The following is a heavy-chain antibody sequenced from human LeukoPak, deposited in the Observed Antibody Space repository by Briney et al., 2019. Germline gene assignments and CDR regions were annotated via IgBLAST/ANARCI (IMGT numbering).Heavy chain of an antibody. Sequence: KASETLSLTCSVSGGSISSYYWSWIRQPPGKALEWIGNIFYTGSTYYSPSLKSRVTISLDTSRNQFSLRLNSVTAADTAVYYCARGATVTTEFDAFDIWGQGTMVTVSS. V-gene: IGHV4-59*01. J-gene: IGHJ3*02. CDR3: ARGATVTTEFDAFDI. CDR2: IFYTGST. D-gene: IGHD4-17*01. CDR1: GGSISSYY.